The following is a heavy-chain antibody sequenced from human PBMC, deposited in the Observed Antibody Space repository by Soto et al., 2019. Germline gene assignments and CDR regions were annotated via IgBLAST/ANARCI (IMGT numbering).Heavy chain of an antibody. Sequence: QVQLVQSGAEVKKPGSSVKVSCKASGGSFRREAINWVRQAPGQGPEWMGGILPFFGTADYAQKFQGRVTLTADVSTTTVYMELRSLRFEDTAVYYCARRHEFGGNSDAFDVWGQGTMVSVSS. CDR2: ILPFFGTA. CDR1: GGSFRREA. D-gene: IGHD2-15*01. CDR3: ARRHEFGGNSDAFDV. J-gene: IGHJ3*01. V-gene: IGHV1-69*12.